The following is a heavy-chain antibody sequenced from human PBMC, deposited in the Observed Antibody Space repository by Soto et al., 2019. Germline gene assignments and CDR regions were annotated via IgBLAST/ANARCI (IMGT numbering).Heavy chain of an antibody. CDR1: GYSFTSYW. V-gene: IGHV5-10-1*01. CDR2: IDPSDSYT. J-gene: IGHJ4*02. CDR3: ARETISSSPKDFDY. D-gene: IGHD6-13*01. Sequence: GESLKISCQGSGYSFTSYWISWVRQMPGKGLEWMGRIDPSDSYTNYSPSFQGHVTISADKSISTAYLQWSSLKASDTAMYYCARETISSSPKDFDYWGQGTLVTVSS.